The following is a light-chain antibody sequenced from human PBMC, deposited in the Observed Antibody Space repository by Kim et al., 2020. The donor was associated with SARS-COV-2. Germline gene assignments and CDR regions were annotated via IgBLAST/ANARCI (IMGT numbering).Light chain of an antibody. CDR3: SSYTSSSTYVV. V-gene: IGLV2-14*04. CDR2: DVS. CDR1: SSDVGGYNY. J-gene: IGLJ2*01. Sequence: SIPISCTGTSSDVGGYNYVSWYQQHPGKAPKLMIYDVSKRPSGVSNRFSGSKSGNTASLTISGLQAEDEADYYCSSYTSSSTYVVFGGGTQLTVL.